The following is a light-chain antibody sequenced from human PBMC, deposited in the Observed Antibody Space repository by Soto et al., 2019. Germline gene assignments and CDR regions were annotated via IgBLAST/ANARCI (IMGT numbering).Light chain of an antibody. V-gene: IGKV1-39*01. J-gene: IGKJ1*01. CDR3: QQSGT. CDR1: QSIDRY. CDR2: AAS. Sequence: DIQMTQSPSSLSASVGDRVTITCRASQSIDRYLNWYQQKPGKAPKLLIYAASNLQSGVPSRFRGSGSGTDFTLTIRSLQPEDFATYYCQQSGTFGQGTKVGIK.